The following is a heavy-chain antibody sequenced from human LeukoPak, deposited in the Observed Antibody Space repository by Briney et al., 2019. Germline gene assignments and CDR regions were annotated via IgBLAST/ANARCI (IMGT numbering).Heavy chain of an antibody. CDR1: GFTFSTYG. CDR3: ARDLSPYSTNWLIDY. Sequence: PGGSLRLSCAASGFTFSTYGMHWVRQAPGKGLEWVAVIWYDGSIKYYADSVKGRFTISRDNSKNTLYLQMNSLRAEDTAVYYCARDLSPYSTNWLIDYWGQGTLVTVSS. J-gene: IGHJ4*02. D-gene: IGHD6-13*01. V-gene: IGHV3-33*01. CDR2: IWYDGSIK.